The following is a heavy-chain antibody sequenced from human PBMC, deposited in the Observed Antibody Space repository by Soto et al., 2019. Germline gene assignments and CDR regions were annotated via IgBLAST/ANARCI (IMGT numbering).Heavy chain of an antibody. V-gene: IGHV3-30*18. CDR3: ANRKDGVRYYYGMDV. J-gene: IGHJ6*02. Sequence: QVQLVESGGGVVQPGTSLRLSCVVSGLTFRDSGMHWVRQAPGKGLEWVAVILFDGSERHYRDSVKGGFSISRDNSRNTLNQQMNSLKGDDSAVYYGANRKDGVRYYYGMDVRGQRSTVTVSS. D-gene: IGHD3-10*01. CDR1: GLTFRDSG. CDR2: ILFDGSER.